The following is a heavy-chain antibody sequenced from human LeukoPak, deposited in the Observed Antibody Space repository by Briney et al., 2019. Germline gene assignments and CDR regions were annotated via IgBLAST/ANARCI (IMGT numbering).Heavy chain of an antibody. CDR3: AKAAVYHDSCPDS. J-gene: IGHJ4*02. V-gene: IGHV3-23*01. CDR1: GFIFSTYT. CDR2: ISSSGGST. D-gene: IGHD5/OR15-5a*01. Sequence: GGSLRLSCAASGFIFSTYTMNWVRQAPGKGPEWVSSISSSGGSTYYADSVKGRFTISRDNSKNTLYLQVNSLRAEDTAVYYCAKAAVYHDSCPDSWGQGTLVTVSS.